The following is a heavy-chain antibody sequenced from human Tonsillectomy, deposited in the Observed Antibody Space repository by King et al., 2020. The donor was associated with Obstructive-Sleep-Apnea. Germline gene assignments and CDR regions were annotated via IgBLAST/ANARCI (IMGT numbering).Heavy chain of an antibody. CDR2: IYWDDDK. CDR1: GVSLSTSGVG. CDR3: AHIRSPSSHFDY. J-gene: IGHJ4*02. V-gene: IGHV2-5*02. D-gene: IGHD6-6*01. Sequence: TLKESGPTLVKPTQTLTLTCTFSGVSLSTSGVGVGWIRQPPGKALEWLTLIYWDDDKRYSPSLKSRLTITKDTSKNQVVLTMTNMDPVDTATYYCAHIRSPSSHFDYWGQGTLVTVSS.